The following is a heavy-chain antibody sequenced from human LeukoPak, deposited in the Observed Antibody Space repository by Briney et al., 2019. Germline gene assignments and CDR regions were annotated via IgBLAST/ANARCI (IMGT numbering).Heavy chain of an antibody. D-gene: IGHD2-15*01. CDR2: INHSGST. CDR1: GGSFSGDF. CDR3: ERGLRIYCSGGSCPRHFDY. Sequence: SETLSLTCAVYGGSFSGDFWSWIRQSPGKGLEWIGEINHSGSTNYNPSLKSRVTISVDTSKNQFSLKLSSVTAADTAVYYCERGLRIYCSGGSCPRHFDYWGQGTLVTVSS. J-gene: IGHJ4*02. V-gene: IGHV4-34*01.